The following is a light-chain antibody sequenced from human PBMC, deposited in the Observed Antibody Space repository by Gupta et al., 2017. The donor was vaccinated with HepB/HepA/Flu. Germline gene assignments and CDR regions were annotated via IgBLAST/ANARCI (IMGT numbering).Light chain of an antibody. CDR1: HSLLHNGGDTF. J-gene: IGKJ2*01. Sequence: EVVMTHSPLPLPVTLGQPASTSCNSSHSLLHNGGDTFLDWLQQRPGQSPMRLIYRVSNRDSGVPDRFSGGGSGTYFTLRISRVEAEDVGVYCCFQYTSRPHTFGQGTKLEIK. V-gene: IGKV2-30*02. CDR3: FQYTSRPHT. CDR2: RVS.